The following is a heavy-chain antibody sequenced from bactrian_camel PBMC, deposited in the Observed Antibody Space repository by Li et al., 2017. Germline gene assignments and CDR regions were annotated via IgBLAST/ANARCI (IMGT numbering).Heavy chain of an antibody. CDR2: ISTDGTT. CDR3: GPSMAVDEYNY. Sequence: QVQLVESGGGSVQAGGSLRLSCTAPGFTSNNCEMNWYRQAPGKEREFVSSISTDGTTTYIYSVKGRFTISKDKAKNTVYLQLNSLKTEDMAMYYCGPSMAVDEYNYWGQGTQVAVS. J-gene: IGHJ4*01. D-gene: IGHD3*01. CDR1: GFTSNNCE. V-gene: IGHV3S60*01.